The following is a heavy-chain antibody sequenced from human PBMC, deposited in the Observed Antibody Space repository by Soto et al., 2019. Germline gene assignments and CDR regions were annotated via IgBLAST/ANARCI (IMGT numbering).Heavy chain of an antibody. Sequence: QVQLVQSGAEVRTPGASVKVSCKASGYTFTSYDINWVRQATGQGPEWMGWMNPDSGHTGYVRKVQGRVTMARNTAASTAYMGMSSRGSEDTAVYYCAGSLGGSSVNFDCWGQGTLVTVSS. V-gene: IGHV1-8*01. CDR3: AGSLGGSSVNFDC. J-gene: IGHJ4*02. D-gene: IGHD3-10*01. CDR2: MNPDSGHT. CDR1: GYTFTSYD.